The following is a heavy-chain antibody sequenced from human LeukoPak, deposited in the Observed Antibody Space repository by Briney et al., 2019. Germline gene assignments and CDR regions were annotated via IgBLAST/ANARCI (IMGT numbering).Heavy chain of an antibody. CDR3: ATLVVTAIQGADAFDI. CDR2: ISYDGSNK. V-gene: IGHV3-30*03. Sequence: GGSLRLSCAAFGFTFSSYGMHWVRQAPGKGLEWVAVISYDGSNKYYADSVKGRFTISRDNSKNTLYLQMNSLRAEDTAVYYCATLVVTAIQGADAFDIWGQGTMVTVSS. D-gene: IGHD2-21*02. J-gene: IGHJ3*02. CDR1: GFTFSSYG.